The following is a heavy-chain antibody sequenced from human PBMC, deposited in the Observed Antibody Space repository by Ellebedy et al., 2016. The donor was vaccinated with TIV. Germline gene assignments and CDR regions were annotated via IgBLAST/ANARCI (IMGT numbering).Heavy chain of an antibody. CDR2: ISSSSSYI. J-gene: IGHJ6*03. D-gene: IGHD6-19*01. V-gene: IGHV3-21*01. CDR1: GFTFSSYS. Sequence: GGSLRLXXAASGFTFSSYSMNWVRQAPGKGLEWVSSISSSSSYIYYADSVKGRFTISRDNAKNSLYLQMNSLRAEDTAVYYCARDFGIAVAGDMDVWGKGTTVTVSS. CDR3: ARDFGIAVAGDMDV.